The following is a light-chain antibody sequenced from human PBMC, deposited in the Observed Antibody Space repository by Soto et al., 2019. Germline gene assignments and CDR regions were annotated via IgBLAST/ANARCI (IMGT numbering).Light chain of an antibody. Sequence: EIVLTQSPGTLSLSPGERATLSCRASQSVRSSYLAWYQQKPGQAPRLLIYGASARATGVPDRFSGSGSGTDFIHTITRLEPEDFAVYYCQQYGTSPQFTFGPGTKVEI. V-gene: IGKV3-20*01. J-gene: IGKJ3*01. CDR2: GAS. CDR1: QSVRSSY. CDR3: QQYGTSPQFT.